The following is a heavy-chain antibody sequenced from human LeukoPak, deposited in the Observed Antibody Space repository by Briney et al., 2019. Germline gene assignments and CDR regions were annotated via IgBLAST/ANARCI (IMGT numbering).Heavy chain of an antibody. D-gene: IGHD2-21*02. Sequence: SETLSLSCSVSGGSVRNYYWTWVRQAPGKGLEWIGYIHSTDGTNYSPSLNSRITISLDKSKKQFSLKVTSVTAADTAVNYCARGRLVHFHCYFSYLDVWGRGTTVTVSS. CDR3: ARGRLVHFHCYFSYLDV. V-gene: IGHV4-59*02. CDR2: IHSTDGT. J-gene: IGHJ6*04. CDR1: GGSVRNYY.